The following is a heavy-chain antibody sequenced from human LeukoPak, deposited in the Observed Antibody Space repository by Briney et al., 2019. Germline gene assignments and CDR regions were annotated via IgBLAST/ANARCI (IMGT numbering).Heavy chain of an antibody. CDR1: GYSISSGYY. V-gene: IGHV4-38-2*02. CDR2: IYHSGST. CDR3: AREAFGYYDSSGQHDY. J-gene: IGHJ4*02. Sequence: PSQTLSLTCTVSGYSISSGYYWGWIRRPPGKGLEWIGNIYHSGSTYYNPSLQSRVTISVDTSKNQFSLKLSSVTAADTAVYYCAREAFGYYDSSGQHDYWGQGTLVTVSS. D-gene: IGHD3-22*01.